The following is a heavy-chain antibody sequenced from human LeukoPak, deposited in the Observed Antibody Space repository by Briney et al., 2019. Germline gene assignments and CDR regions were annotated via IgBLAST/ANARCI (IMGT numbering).Heavy chain of an antibody. CDR3: GRGYCSSGSCQRLDP. Sequence: SETLSLTCTVSGDSISSSFYYWVWIRQPPGKGLEWIGSIYYSGTSHYNPSLKGRVTISVDTSKNQFSLKLSSVTASDTAVYYCGRGYCSSGSCQRLDPWGQGTLVTVSS. CDR2: IYYSGTS. J-gene: IGHJ5*02. CDR1: GDSISSSFYY. D-gene: IGHD2-15*01. V-gene: IGHV4-39*01.